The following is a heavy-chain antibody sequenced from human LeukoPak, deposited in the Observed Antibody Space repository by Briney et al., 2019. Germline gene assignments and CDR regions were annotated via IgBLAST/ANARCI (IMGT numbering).Heavy chain of an antibody. CDR3: ARDDFVRRIGREPSDAFDI. Sequence: ASVKVSCKASGYTFTDYYMHWVRQAPGQGLEWMGWINPNSGGTNYAQKFQGRVTMTRDTSISTAYMELSRLRSDDTAVYYCARDDFVRRIGREPSDAFDIWGQGTMVTVSS. V-gene: IGHV1-2*02. J-gene: IGHJ3*02. CDR1: GYTFTDYY. CDR2: INPNSGGT. D-gene: IGHD3/OR15-3a*01.